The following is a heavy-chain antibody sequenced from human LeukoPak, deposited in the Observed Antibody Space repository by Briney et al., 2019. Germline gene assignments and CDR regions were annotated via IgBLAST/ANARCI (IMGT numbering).Heavy chain of an antibody. D-gene: IGHD4-17*01. Sequence: GGSLRLSCAASGFTFSNAWLNWVRQAPGKGLEWVGHIKSKTDGGTTDYAAPVNGRFTISRDDSKNTLFLQMNSLRAEDTAVYYCANHMTTVTPFDYWGQGTLVTVSS. V-gene: IGHV3-15*01. J-gene: IGHJ4*02. CDR2: IKSKTDGGTT. CDR1: GFTFSNAW. CDR3: ANHMTTVTPFDY.